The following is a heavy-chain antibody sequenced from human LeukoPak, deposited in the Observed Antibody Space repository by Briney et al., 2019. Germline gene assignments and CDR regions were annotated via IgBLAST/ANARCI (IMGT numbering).Heavy chain of an antibody. D-gene: IGHD3-10*01. CDR1: GGSFSGYY. Sequence: SETPSLTCAVYGGSFSGYYWSWIRQPPGKGLEWIGYIYYTGNTNYNPSLSGRVTISLDTSKNQFSLKLSSVTAADTAIYYCARQAGDYWGQGTLVTVSS. CDR2: IYYTGNT. V-gene: IGHV4-59*08. CDR3: ARQAGDY. J-gene: IGHJ4*02.